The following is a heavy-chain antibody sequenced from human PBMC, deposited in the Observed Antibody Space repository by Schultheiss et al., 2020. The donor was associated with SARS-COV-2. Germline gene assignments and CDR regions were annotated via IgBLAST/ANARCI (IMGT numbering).Heavy chain of an antibody. D-gene: IGHD6-19*01. CDR2: IWYDGSNK. J-gene: IGHJ3*02. CDR3: ARGAVAGDDAFDI. CDR1: GFTFGTYN. Sequence: GGSLRLSCAASGFTFGTYNMHWVRQAPGKGLEWVAVIWYDGSNKYYADSVKGRFTISRDNSRNTLYLQMHILRAQDTAVYYCARGAVAGDDAFDIWGQGTMVTVSS. V-gene: IGHV3-33*08.